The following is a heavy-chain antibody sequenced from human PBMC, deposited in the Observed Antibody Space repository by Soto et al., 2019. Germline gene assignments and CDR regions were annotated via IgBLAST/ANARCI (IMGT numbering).Heavy chain of an antibody. D-gene: IGHD4-17*01. CDR2: ISYDGSNK. CDR3: AKEVYPYGDYSYYYYGMDV. V-gene: IGHV3-30*18. CDR1: GFTFSSYG. J-gene: IGHJ6*02. Sequence: PGGSLRLSCAASGFTFSSYGMHWVRQAPGKGLEWVAVISYDGSNKYYADSVKGRFTISRDNSKNTLYLQMNSLRAEDTAVYYCAKEVYPYGDYSYYYYGMDVWGQGTTVTVSS.